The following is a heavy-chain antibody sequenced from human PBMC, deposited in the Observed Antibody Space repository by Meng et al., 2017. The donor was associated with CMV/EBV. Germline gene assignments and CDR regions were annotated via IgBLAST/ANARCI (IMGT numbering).Heavy chain of an antibody. Sequence: GSLRLSCTDSGGSVSSGSYYWSWIRQPPGKGLEWIGYIYYSGSTNYNPSLKSRVTISVDTSKNQFSLKLSSVTAADTAVYYCASGKYYYGSGSYYNPYYWGQGTLVTVSS. J-gene: IGHJ4*02. CDR1: GGSVSSGSYY. CDR2: IYYSGST. V-gene: IGHV4-61*01. CDR3: ASGKYYYGSGSYYNPYY. D-gene: IGHD3-10*01.